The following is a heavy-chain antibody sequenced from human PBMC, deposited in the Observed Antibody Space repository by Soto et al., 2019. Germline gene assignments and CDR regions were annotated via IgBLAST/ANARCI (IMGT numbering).Heavy chain of an antibody. CDR1: GFTFSSYA. CDR2: ISGSGGST. V-gene: IGHV3-23*01. D-gene: IGHD2-15*01. J-gene: IGHJ6*03. CDR3: AKVLSPPESEYYYYSYMDV. Sequence: GGSLRLPCAASGFTFSSYAMSWVRQAPGKGLEWVSAISGSGGSTYYADSVKGRFTISRDNSKNTLYLQMNSLRAEDTAVYYCAKVLSPPESEYYYYSYMDVWGKGTTVTVSS.